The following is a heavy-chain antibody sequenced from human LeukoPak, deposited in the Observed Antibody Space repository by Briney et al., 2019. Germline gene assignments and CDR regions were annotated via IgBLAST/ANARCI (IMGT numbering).Heavy chain of an antibody. CDR1: GFTFDDYA. CDR2: ISWNSGSI. V-gene: IGHV3-9*01. Sequence: GRSLRLSCAASGFTFDDYAMHWVRQAPGKGLEWVSGISWNSGSIGYADSVKGRFTISRDNAKNSLYLQMNSLRAEDTALYYCAKDRSGNPVRYFDLWGRGTLVTASS. CDR3: AKDRSGNPVRYFDL. J-gene: IGHJ2*01. D-gene: IGHD4-23*01.